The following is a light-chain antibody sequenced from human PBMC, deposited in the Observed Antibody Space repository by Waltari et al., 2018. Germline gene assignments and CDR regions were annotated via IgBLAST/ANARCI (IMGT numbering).Light chain of an antibody. CDR2: AAS. CDR3: QQYYSTPLT. V-gene: IGKV1-39*01. Sequence: DIQMTQSPSSLSASVADRVTITCRASQSISSYLNWYQQKPGKVPKLLIYAASSLQSGVPSRFSGSGSGTDFTLTITNLQAEDVAVYYCQQYYSTPLTFGGGTKVEIK. J-gene: IGKJ4*01. CDR1: QSISSY.